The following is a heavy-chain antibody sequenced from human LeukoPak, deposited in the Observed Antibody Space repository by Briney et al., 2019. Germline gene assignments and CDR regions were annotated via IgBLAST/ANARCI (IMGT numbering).Heavy chain of an antibody. CDR1: GGSISSSSYY. J-gene: IGHJ6*02. Sequence: KTSETLSLTCTVSGGSISSSSYYWGWVRQPPGKGLEWIGSIYYSGSTYYNPSLKSRVTVSVDTSKNQFSLKLSSVTAADTGIYYCVRDRSMDRGALQQNYYYHAFDVWGPGTSVTVSS. V-gene: IGHV4-39*07. CDR3: VRDRSMDRGALQQNYYYHAFDV. CDR2: IYYSGST. D-gene: IGHD3-10*01.